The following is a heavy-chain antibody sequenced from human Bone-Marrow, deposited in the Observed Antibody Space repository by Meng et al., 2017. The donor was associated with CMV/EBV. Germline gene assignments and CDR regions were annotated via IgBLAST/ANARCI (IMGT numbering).Heavy chain of an antibody. CDR3: ARVGTPYYGMDV. V-gene: IGHV3-30-3*01. D-gene: IGHD1-1*01. Sequence: GGSLRLSCAASGFTFSSYAMHWVRQAPGKGLEWVAVISYDGSNKYYADSVKGRFTISRDNSKHTLYLQMNSLRAEDTAVYYCARVGTPYYGMDVWGQGTTVTVSS. J-gene: IGHJ6*02. CDR2: ISYDGSNK. CDR1: GFTFSSYA.